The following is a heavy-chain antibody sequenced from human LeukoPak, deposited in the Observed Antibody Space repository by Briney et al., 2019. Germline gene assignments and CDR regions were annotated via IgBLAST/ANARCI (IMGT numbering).Heavy chain of an antibody. CDR2: ISYDGSNK. J-gene: IGHJ6*02. CDR3: ARDAGSRGMDV. Sequence: GGSLRLSCAASGCTFSSYAMHWVRQAPGKGLEWVAVISYDGSNKYYADSVKGRFTISRDNSKNTLYLQMNSLRAEDTAVYYCARDAGSRGMDVWGQGTTVTVSS. V-gene: IGHV3-30-3*01. CDR1: GCTFSSYA.